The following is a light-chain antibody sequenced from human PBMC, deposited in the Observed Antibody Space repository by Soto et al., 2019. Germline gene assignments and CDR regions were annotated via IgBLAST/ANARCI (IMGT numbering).Light chain of an antibody. Sequence: EIVMTQSPATLSVSPGERATLFCRASQTVSNNLAWYQQKPGQAPRLLIYGASTRATGIPARFSGSGSGTEFPLTISSLQSEDFAVYYCQQYNNWPPWTFGQGTKVEIK. J-gene: IGKJ1*01. CDR2: GAS. CDR3: QQYNNWPPWT. CDR1: QTVSNN. V-gene: IGKV3-15*01.